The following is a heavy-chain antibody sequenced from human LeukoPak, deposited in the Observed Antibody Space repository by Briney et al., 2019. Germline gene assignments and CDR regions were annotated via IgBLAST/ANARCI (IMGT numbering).Heavy chain of an antibody. Sequence: GGSLRLSCAASGSPFNAYWMTWVRQAPGKGLEWVANIRQDGDTEYYVDSVKGRFTISRDNAMNSLYLQMNSLRAEDTAIYYCARSLPYGTTWYGRSDFWGQGTLVTVSS. J-gene: IGHJ4*02. CDR1: GSPFNAYW. CDR3: ARSLPYGTTWYGRSDF. D-gene: IGHD6-13*01. V-gene: IGHV3-7*03. CDR2: IRQDGDTE.